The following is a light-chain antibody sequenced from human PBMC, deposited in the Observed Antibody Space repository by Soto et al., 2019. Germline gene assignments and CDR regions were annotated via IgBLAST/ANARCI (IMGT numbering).Light chain of an antibody. V-gene: IGLV2-11*01. CDR3: CSYAGSYTLV. CDR1: SSDVGGYNY. Sequence: QSALTQPRSVSGSPGQSFTISCTGTSSDVGGYNYVSWYQQHPGKAPKLMIYDVSKRPSGVPDRFSGSKSGNTASLTISGLQAEDEADYYCCSYAGSYTLVFGGGTKLTVL. CDR2: DVS. J-gene: IGLJ2*01.